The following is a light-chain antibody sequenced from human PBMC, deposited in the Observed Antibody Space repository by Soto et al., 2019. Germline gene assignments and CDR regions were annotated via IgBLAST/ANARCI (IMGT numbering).Light chain of an antibody. CDR1: QGISSY. CDR3: QQLYTYPLT. Sequence: IQLTQSPSSQSASVGDRVTITCRASQGISSYLAWYQQKPGKAPKLLIYAASTLQSGVPSRFSGSGFGTDFTLTISSLQPEDFATYYCQQLYTYPLTFGGGTKVEIK. V-gene: IGKV1-9*01. J-gene: IGKJ4*01. CDR2: AAS.